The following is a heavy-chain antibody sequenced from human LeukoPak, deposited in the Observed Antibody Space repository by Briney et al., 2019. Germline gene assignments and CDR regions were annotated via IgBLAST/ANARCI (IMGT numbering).Heavy chain of an antibody. V-gene: IGHV1-46*01. Sequence: GASVKVSCKASGYTFTGYYMHWVRQAPGQGLEWMGIINPSGGSTSYAQKFQGRVTMTRDTSTSTVYMELSSLRSEDTAVYYCARDGGYSYGYLPYYFDYWGQGTLVTVSS. CDR1: GYTFTGYY. D-gene: IGHD5-18*01. CDR3: ARDGGYSYGYLPYYFDY. J-gene: IGHJ4*02. CDR2: INPSGGST.